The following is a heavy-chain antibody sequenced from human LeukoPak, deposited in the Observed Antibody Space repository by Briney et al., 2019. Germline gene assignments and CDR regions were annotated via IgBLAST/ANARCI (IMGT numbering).Heavy chain of an antibody. J-gene: IGHJ4*02. V-gene: IGHV4-30-4*01. Sequence: SETLSLTCTVSGGSISNGDYYRSWIRQPPGKGLEWIGYIYYSGSTYYNPSLKSRVTISVDTSKNQFSLKLSSVTAADTAVYYCASQLGYCSGGSCCRGGGVDYWGQGTLVTVSS. CDR1: GGSISNGDYY. CDR2: IYYSGST. D-gene: IGHD2-15*01. CDR3: ASQLGYCSGGSCCRGGGVDY.